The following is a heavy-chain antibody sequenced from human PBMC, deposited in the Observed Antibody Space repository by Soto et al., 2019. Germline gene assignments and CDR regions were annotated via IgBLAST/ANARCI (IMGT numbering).Heavy chain of an antibody. D-gene: IGHD2-2*01. CDR2: MNPNSGNT. J-gene: IGHJ4*02. Sequence: GASVKVSCKASGYTFTSYDINWVRQATGQGLEWMGWMNPNSGNTGYAQKFQGRVTMTRNTSISTAYMELSSLRSEDTAVYYCARGRNTRYCSSTSCTVRPTQFDYWGQGTLVTVSS. V-gene: IGHV1-8*01. CDR1: GYTFTSYD. CDR3: ARGRNTRYCSSTSCTVRPTQFDY.